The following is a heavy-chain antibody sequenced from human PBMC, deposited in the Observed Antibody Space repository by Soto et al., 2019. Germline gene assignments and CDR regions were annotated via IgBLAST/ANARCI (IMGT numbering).Heavy chain of an antibody. CDR2: IYWDDDK. V-gene: IGHV2-5*02. CDR1: GFSLITSGVG. Sequence: QITLKEAGPTLAKPTQTLTLTCSFSGFSLITSGVGVGWIRQPPGKALEWLALIYWDDDKGYSTSLKSRLTLTEDTSKNQVVLTMTNMDPADTAPYYCAHTRAPRMFHYWGQRILVTLSS. CDR3: AHTRAPRMFHY. J-gene: IGHJ4*02.